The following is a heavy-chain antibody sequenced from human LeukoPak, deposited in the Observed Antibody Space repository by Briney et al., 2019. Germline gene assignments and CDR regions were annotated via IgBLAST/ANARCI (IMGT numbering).Heavy chain of an antibody. J-gene: IGHJ6*03. Sequence: GGSLRLSCAVSGFTFSSYAMSWVRQAPGKGLEWVSAISGSGGSTYYADSVKGRFTISRDNSKNTLYLQMNSLRAEDTAVYYCAKRAIWYYYYYMDVWGKGTTVTVSS. CDR1: GFTFSSYA. V-gene: IGHV3-23*01. D-gene: IGHD3-3*01. CDR2: ISGSGGST. CDR3: AKRAIWYYYYYMDV.